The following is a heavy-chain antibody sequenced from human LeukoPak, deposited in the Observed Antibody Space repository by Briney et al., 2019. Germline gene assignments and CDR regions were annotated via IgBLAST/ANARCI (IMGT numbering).Heavy chain of an antibody. V-gene: IGHV4-39*01. J-gene: IGHJ4*02. CDR1: GGSISSGDYY. D-gene: IGHD2-8*01. CDR3: ARLSGMRPIRH. CDR2: IYYSGST. Sequence: SETLSLTCTVSGGSISSGDYYWSWIRQPPGKGLEWLGSIYYSGSTYYNPSLKSRVTISVDTSKNQFSLKLSSVTAADTAVYYCARLSGMRPIRHWGQGTLVTVSS.